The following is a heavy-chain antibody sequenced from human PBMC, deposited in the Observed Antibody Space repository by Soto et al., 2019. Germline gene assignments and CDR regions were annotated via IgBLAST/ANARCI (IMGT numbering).Heavy chain of an antibody. J-gene: IGHJ4*02. CDR1: GFTFSDYY. CDR2: ISSSSSYT. Sequence: QVQLVQSGGGLVKPGGSLRLSCAASGFTFSDYYMSWIRQAPGKGLEWVSYISSSSSYTNYADSVKGRFTISRDNAKNSLYLQMNSLRAEDTAVYYCARSVEVQWEIPRFDSWGQGTLVTVSS. CDR3: ARSVEVQWEIPRFDS. V-gene: IGHV3-11*05. D-gene: IGHD1-26*01.